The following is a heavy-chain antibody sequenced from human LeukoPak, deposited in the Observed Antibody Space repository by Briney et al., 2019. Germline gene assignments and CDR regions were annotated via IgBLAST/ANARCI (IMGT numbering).Heavy chain of an antibody. D-gene: IGHD6-13*01. CDR1: GFSFEAYG. J-gene: IGHJ4*02. Sequence: PGGSLRLSCAASGFSFEAYGMYWVRQAPGKGLEWVSGITWNSDDMAYADSVKGRFTISRDNAKNSLYLQMNSLRAEDTAVYYCARGGYSSSWYNYWGQGTLVTVSS. CDR3: ARGGYSSSWYNY. CDR2: ITWNSDDM. V-gene: IGHV3-9*01.